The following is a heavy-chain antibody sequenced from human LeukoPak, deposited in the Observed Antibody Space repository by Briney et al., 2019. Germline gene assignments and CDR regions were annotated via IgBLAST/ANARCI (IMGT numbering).Heavy chain of an antibody. CDR3: ARSSGGSGRWGDNWFDP. CDR2: INLNSGGT. Sequence: ASVKVSCKTSEYILSDYYVHWVRQAPGEGLKWMGWINLNSGGTNYAQKFQGRVTMTRDTSISTAYMELSSLRSDDTAVYYCARSSGGSGRWGDNWFDPWGQGTLVSVSS. J-gene: IGHJ5*02. V-gene: IGHV1-2*02. D-gene: IGHD3-10*01. CDR1: EYILSDYY.